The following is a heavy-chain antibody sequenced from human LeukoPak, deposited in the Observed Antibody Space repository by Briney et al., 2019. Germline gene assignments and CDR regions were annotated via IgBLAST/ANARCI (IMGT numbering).Heavy chain of an antibody. CDR2: INHSGST. J-gene: IGHJ4*02. Sequence: SETLSLTCAVYGGSFSGYYWSRIRQPPGKGLEWIGEINHSGSTNYNPSLKSRVTISVDTSKNQFSLKLSSVTAADTAVYYCARGSHYYDSSGYYLGFDYWGQGTLVTVSS. CDR1: GGSFSGYY. CDR3: ARGSHYYDSSGYYLGFDY. D-gene: IGHD3-22*01. V-gene: IGHV4-34*01.